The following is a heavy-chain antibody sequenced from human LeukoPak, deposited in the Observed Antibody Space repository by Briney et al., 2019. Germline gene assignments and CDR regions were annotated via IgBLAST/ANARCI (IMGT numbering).Heavy chain of an antibody. CDR2: ISSASGSI. CDR1: GFTFSSYR. V-gene: IGHV3-48*04. CDR3: ARLPAYCSSTNCYYDY. D-gene: IGHD2-2*01. Sequence: GGSLRLSCAASGFTFSSYRMNWVRQAPGKGLEWVSYISSASGSIYYADSVKGRFTISRDNAKNSLFLQMNSLRAEDTAVYYCARLPAYCSSTNCYYDYWGQGTLVTVSS. J-gene: IGHJ4*02.